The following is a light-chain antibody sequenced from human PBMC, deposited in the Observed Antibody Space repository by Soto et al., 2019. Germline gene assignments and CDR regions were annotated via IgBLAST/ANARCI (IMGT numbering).Light chain of an antibody. J-gene: IGLJ3*02. CDR2: EVT. Sequence: QSALAQPASVSGSPGQSITISCTGSSSDIGGCNYVSWYQRRPAKAPKLVIYEVTNRPSGVSSRFSGSKSGNRASLTISGLQLEDEADYYCSSCTTSATLVFGGGTKLTVL. V-gene: IGLV2-14*01. CDR3: SSCTTSATLV. CDR1: SSDIGGCNY.